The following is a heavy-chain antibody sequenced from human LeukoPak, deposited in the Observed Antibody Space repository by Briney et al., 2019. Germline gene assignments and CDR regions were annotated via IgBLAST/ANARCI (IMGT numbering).Heavy chain of an antibody. J-gene: IGHJ6*02. CDR2: INDDGGDT. V-gene: IGHV3-74*01. CDR3: ARVYYDFWSGYPIGMDV. Sequence: PGGSLRLSCAASGFTFSSYRMNWVRQAPGKGLVWVSRINDDGGDTTYADSVKGRFTISRDNAKNSLYLQMNSLRAEDTAVYYCARVYYDFWSGYPIGMDVWGQGTTVTVSS. CDR1: GFTFSSYR. D-gene: IGHD3-3*01.